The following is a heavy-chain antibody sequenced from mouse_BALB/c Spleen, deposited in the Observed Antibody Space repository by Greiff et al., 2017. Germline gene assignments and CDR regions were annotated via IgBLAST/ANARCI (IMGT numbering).Heavy chain of an antibody. D-gene: IGHD1-2*01. CDR1: GFTFSSYT. CDR2: ISSGGGNT. V-gene: IGHV5-9*03. CDR3: ATGYGGAWFAY. Sequence: EVMLVESGGGLVKPGGSLKLSCAASGFTFSSYTMSWVRQTPEQRLEWVATISSGGGNTYYPDSVKGRFTISRDNAKNNLYLQMSSLRSEDTALYYCATGYGGAWFAYWGQGTLVTVSA. J-gene: IGHJ3*01.